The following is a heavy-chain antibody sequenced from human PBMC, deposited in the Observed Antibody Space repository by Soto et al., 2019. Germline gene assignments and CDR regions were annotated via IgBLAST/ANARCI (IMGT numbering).Heavy chain of an antibody. CDR2: ISAYNGNT. CDR1: GYTFTSYG. J-gene: IGHJ6*03. Sequence: QVQLVQSGAEVKKPGASVKVSCKASGYTFTSYGISWVRQAPGQGLEWMGWISAYNGNTNYAQKLQGRGTMTTDTSTSTAYMELRSLRSDATAVYYCARVGYCSSTSCYVSYYYYMDVWGKGTTVTVSS. CDR3: ARVGYCSSTSCYVSYYYYMDV. V-gene: IGHV1-18*01. D-gene: IGHD2-2*01.